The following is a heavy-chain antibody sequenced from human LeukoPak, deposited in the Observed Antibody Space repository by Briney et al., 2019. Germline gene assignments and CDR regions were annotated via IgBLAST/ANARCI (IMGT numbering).Heavy chain of an antibody. CDR3: ASASSHRIAAGGDY. CDR2: INSDGSSR. CDR1: GSTFRNYW. D-gene: IGHD6-13*01. Sequence: PGGSLRLSCAASGSTFRNYWMHWVRQAPGKGLVWVSRINSDGSSRNYADSVKGRFTISRDNAKNTLYLQMNSLRAEDTAVYYCASASSHRIAAGGDYWGQGTLVTVSS. J-gene: IGHJ4*02. V-gene: IGHV3-74*01.